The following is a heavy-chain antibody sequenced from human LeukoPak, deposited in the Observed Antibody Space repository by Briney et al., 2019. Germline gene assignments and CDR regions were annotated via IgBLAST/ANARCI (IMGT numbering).Heavy chain of an antibody. Sequence: GESLKISCKASGYTFTHQWIGWVRQMSGSGLEWMGIIYPRDSDTIYSPSFQGHGTISADTSINTAYLEWSSLEASDTAIYYCARHSDVIGAIWGRGTLVTVSS. CDR3: ARHSDVIGAI. CDR2: IYPRDSDT. J-gene: IGHJ4*02. V-gene: IGHV5-51*01. D-gene: IGHD3-10*01. CDR1: GYTFTHQW.